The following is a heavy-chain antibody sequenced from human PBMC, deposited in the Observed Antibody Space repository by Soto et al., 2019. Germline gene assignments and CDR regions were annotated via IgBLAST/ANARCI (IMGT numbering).Heavy chain of an antibody. Sequence: QLLESGGGLVQPGGSRRLPCAASGFNFGAYTMTWVRQAPGKGLVWISTISGGGGNSYYPDVVKGRFTITRENSKNTLYLQRNSLKGEDTALYFCAKETFGVGWTLDFWGQGTLVTVSS. CDR2: ISGGGGNS. J-gene: IGHJ4*02. V-gene: IGHV3-23*01. CDR1: GFNFGAYT. D-gene: IGHD6-19*01. CDR3: AKETFGVGWTLDF.